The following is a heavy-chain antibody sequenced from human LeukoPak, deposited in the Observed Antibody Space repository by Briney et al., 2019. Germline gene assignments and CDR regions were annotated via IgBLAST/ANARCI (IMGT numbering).Heavy chain of an antibody. CDR3: ARVSYYYDSSGYHLGYGMDV. CDR1: GFTFSSYS. V-gene: IGHV3-48*01. D-gene: IGHD3-22*01. CDR2: ISSSSSTI. J-gene: IGHJ6*02. Sequence: GGSLRLSCAASGFTFSSYSMNWVRQAPGKGLEWVSYISSSSSTIYYAASMKGRFTISRDNAKNSLYLQMNSLRAEDTAVYYCARVSYYYDSSGYHLGYGMDVWGQGTTVTVSS.